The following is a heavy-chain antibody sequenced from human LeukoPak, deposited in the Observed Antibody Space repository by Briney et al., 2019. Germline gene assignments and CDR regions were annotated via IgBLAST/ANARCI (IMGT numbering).Heavy chain of an antibody. D-gene: IGHD2-21*02. J-gene: IGHJ5*02. CDR2: IKQDGSEK. V-gene: IGHV3-7*01. CDR3: ARDGRGYCGGDCFLSWFDP. CDR1: GFTFSSYW. Sequence: GGSLRLSCAASGFTFSSYWMSWVRQAPGKGLEWVANIKQDGSEKYHADSVKGRFTISRDNAKNSLYLQMSSLRAEDTAVYYCARDGRGYCGGDCFLSWFDPWGQGTLVTVSS.